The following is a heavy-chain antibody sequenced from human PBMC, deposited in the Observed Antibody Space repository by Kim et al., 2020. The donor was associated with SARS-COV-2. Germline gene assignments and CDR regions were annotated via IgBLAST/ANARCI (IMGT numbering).Heavy chain of an antibody. CDR1: GFTFSSYA. D-gene: IGHD3-22*01. J-gene: IGHJ4*02. V-gene: IGHV3-23*01. CDR3: ATGDDSSGYKYYFDY. Sequence: GGSLRLSCAASGFTFSSYAMSWVRQAPGKGLEWVSAISGSGGSTYYADSVKGRFTISRDNSKNTLYLQMNSLRAEDTAVYYCATGDDSSGYKYYFDYWGQGTLVTVSS. CDR2: ISGSGGST.